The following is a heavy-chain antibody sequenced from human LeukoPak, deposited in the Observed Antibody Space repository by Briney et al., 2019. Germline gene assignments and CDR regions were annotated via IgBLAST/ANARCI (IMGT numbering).Heavy chain of an antibody. CDR2: VYGTGPT. D-gene: IGHD3-16*01. CDR1: GYSLGKNYY. V-gene: IGHV4-38-2*01. J-gene: IGHJ4*02. CDR3: ARYDSRGSASTRFDY. Sequence: SDTLSLTCAVSGYSLGKNYYWGWIRQPPGKGLEWIGRVYGTGPTSHNPSLMNRVTMSVGTSKNHFSLKLTSVTAADTAVYYCARYDSRGSASTRFDYWGQGILVTISS.